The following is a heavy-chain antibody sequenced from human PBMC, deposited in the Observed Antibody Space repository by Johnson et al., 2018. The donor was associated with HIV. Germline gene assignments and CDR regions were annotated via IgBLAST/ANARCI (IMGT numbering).Heavy chain of an antibody. CDR2: INSDGSST. D-gene: IGHD3-10*01. J-gene: IGHJ3*02. V-gene: IGHV3-74*02. Sequence: VQLVESGGGLVQPGGSLRLSCVASGFTFSSYWMNWVRQAPGKGLVWVSLINSDGSSTNYADSVKGRFTISRDNAKNSLYLQMNSLRAEDTAVCYCARFLRITQAFDIWGQGTMVTVSS. CDR1: GFTFSSYW. CDR3: ARFLRITQAFDI.